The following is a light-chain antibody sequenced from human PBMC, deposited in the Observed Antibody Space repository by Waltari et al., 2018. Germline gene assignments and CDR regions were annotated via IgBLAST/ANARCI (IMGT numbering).Light chain of an antibody. CDR1: RNLLYSPNNKNY. J-gene: IGKJ1*01. CDR2: WAS. V-gene: IGKV4-1*01. CDR3: QQYYANPRT. Sequence: DYVMTQSPDSVAVSLGERATINCKSSRNLLYSPNNKNYLAWSQQKAGQPPKLLIYWASSRESGVPDRFSGSGSGSDFTLTISSLQAEDVAVYYCQQYYANPRTFGQGTRVEIK.